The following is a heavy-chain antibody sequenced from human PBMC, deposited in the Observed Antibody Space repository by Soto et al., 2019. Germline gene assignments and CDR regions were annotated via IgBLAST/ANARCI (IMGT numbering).Heavy chain of an antibody. V-gene: IGHV3-30*18. CDR1: GFTFSSYG. D-gene: IGHD1-26*01. CDR2: ISYDGSNK. CDR3: AKDPPGATYGMDV. Sequence: QVQLVESGGGVVQPGRSLRLSCAASGFTFSSYGMHWVRQAPGKGLEWVAVISYDGSNKYYADSVKGRFTISRDNSKNTLYLQMNSLRAEDTAVYYCAKDPPGATYGMDVWGQGTTVTVSS. J-gene: IGHJ6*02.